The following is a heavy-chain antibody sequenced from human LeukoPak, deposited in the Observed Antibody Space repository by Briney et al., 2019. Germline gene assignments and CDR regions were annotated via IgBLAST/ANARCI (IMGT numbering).Heavy chain of an antibody. Sequence: SQTLSLTCTVSGGSISSGGYYWSWIRQPPGKGLEWIGYIYHSGSTYYNPSLKSRVTISVDRSKNQFSLKLSSVTAADTAVYYCARVIRYSSGWYGVYYFDYWGQGTLVTVSS. V-gene: IGHV4-30-2*01. CDR3: ARVIRYSSGWYGVYYFDY. CDR1: GGSISSGGYY. D-gene: IGHD6-19*01. J-gene: IGHJ4*02. CDR2: IYHSGST.